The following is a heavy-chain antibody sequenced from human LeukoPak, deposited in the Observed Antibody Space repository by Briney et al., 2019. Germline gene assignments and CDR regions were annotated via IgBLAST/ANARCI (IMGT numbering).Heavy chain of an antibody. V-gene: IGHV2-5*02. Sequence: SGPTLVQPSLTLTLTCIFSGFSLSTRGVGVGWIRQPPGKALEWLTLIYWDDDKSYSPSLKSRLTITKDTSKNHVVLTMTNMDPEDTATYHCVHRKRGYGQIFDYWGQGTLVTVSS. CDR1: GFSLSTRGVG. CDR3: VHRKRGYGQIFDY. D-gene: IGHD5-18*01. CDR2: IYWDDDK. J-gene: IGHJ4*02.